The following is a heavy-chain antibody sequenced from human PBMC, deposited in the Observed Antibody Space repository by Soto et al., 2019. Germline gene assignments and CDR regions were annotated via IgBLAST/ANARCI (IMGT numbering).Heavy chain of an antibody. CDR2: IVVGSGNT. D-gene: IGHD1-26*01. CDR1: GFTFTSSA. V-gene: IGHV1-58*01. Sequence: ASVKVSCKASGFTFTSSAVQWVRQARGQRLEWIGGIVVGSGNTNYAQKFQERVTITRDMSTSTAYMELSSLRSEDTAVYYCAREAHGVWGFDPWGQGTQVTVSS. CDR3: AREAHGVWGFDP. J-gene: IGHJ5*02.